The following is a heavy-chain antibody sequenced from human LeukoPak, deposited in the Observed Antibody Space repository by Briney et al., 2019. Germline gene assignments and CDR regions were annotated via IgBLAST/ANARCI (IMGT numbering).Heavy chain of an antibody. CDR2: IGTAGDT. D-gene: IGHD3-10*01. J-gene: IGHJ5*02. CDR3: AREPPRFGDNWFDP. Sequence: PGGSLRLSCAASGFTFSSYDMHWVRQATGKGLEWVSAIGTAGDTYYPGSVKGRFTISRDNAKNSLYLQMNSLRAEDTAVYYCAREPPRFGDNWFDPWGQGTLVTVSS. V-gene: IGHV3-13*01. CDR1: GFTFSSYD.